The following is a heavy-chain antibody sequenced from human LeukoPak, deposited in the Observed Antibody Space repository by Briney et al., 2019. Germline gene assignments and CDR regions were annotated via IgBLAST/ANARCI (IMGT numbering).Heavy chain of an antibody. CDR2: ISYDGSNK. D-gene: IGHD3-22*01. V-gene: IGHV3-30*04. CDR3: ARDYYDSSGSSWFDP. J-gene: IGHJ5*02. CDR1: GFTFSSYA. Sequence: GGSLSLSCAASGFTFSSYAMHWVRQAPGKGLEWVTVISYDGSNKYYADSVKGRFTISRDNAKNSLYLQMNSLRAKDTALYYCARDYYDSSGSSWFDPWGQGTLVTVSS.